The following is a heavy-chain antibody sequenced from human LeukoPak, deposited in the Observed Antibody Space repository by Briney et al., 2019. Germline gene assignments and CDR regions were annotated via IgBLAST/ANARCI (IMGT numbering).Heavy chain of an antibody. CDR3: ARTMGNDYNYYYGMDV. V-gene: IGHV4-31*03. Sequence: SETLSLTCTVSGGSISSGGYYWSWIRQHPGKGLEWIGYIYYSGSTYYNPSLKSRVTISVDTSKNQFSLKLSSVTAADTAVYYCARTMGNDYNYYYGMDVWGQGTAVTVSS. CDR2: IYYSGST. CDR1: GGSISSGGYY. D-gene: IGHD1-1*01. J-gene: IGHJ6*02.